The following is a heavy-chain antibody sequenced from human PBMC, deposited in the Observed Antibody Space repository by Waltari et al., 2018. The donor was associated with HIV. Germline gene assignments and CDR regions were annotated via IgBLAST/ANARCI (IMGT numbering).Heavy chain of an antibody. D-gene: IGHD4-17*01. Sequence: QVQLVQSVTEVQQPGASLKVSCKAYGYTYSHHTINWVRPAPGQGREGMGWMNPKTGNTGFAQTLQGRVILTRDASMNTAYMELNNLTSGDTAVYYCARQGAGDYGDYLFDYWGQGTLLTVSS. J-gene: IGHJ4*02. CDR2: MNPKTGNT. V-gene: IGHV1-8*01. CDR3: ARQGAGDYGDYLFDY. CDR1: GYTYSHHT.